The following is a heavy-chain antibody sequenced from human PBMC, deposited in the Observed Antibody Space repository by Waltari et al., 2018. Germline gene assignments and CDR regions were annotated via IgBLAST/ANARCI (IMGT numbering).Heavy chain of an antibody. CDR2: FDPEDGET. J-gene: IGHJ3*02. CDR1: GYTLTELS. Sequence: VSGYTLTELSMHWVRQAPGKGLEWMGGFDPEDGETIYAQKFQGRVTMTEDTSTDTAYMELSSLRSEDTAVYYCARSSGWYGAFDIWGQGTMVIVSS. V-gene: IGHV1-24*01. D-gene: IGHD6-19*01. CDR3: ARSSGWYGAFDI.